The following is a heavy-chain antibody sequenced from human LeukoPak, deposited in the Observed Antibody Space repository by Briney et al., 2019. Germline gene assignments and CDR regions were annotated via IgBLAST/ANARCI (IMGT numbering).Heavy chain of an antibody. J-gene: IGHJ3*02. Sequence: GGPLRLSCAASGFTFDDYAMHWVRQAPGKGLEWVSLISWDGGSTYYADSVKGRFTISRDNSKNSLYLQMNSLRAEDTALYYCAKPYYDNAFDIWGQGTMVTVSS. CDR2: ISWDGGST. CDR1: GFTFDDYA. D-gene: IGHD3-22*01. V-gene: IGHV3-43D*03. CDR3: AKPYYDNAFDI.